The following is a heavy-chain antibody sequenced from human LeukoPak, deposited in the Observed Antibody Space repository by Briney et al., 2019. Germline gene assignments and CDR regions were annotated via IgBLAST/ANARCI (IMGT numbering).Heavy chain of an antibody. CDR3: ARDRSGGYNWFDP. CDR1: GGSISSYY. V-gene: IGHV4-59*01. CDR2: IYYSGST. Sequence: SETLSLTCTVSGGSISSYYWSWIRQPPGKGLEWIGYIYYSGSTNYNPSLKSRVTISVDTSKNQFSLKLSSATAADTAIYYCARDRSGGYNWFDPWGQGTLVTVSS. J-gene: IGHJ5*02. D-gene: IGHD2-15*01.